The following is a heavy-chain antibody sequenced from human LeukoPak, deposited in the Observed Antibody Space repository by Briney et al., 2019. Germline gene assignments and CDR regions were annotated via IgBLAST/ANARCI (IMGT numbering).Heavy chain of an antibody. CDR3: ARVPTHAGSPLYYFDY. D-gene: IGHD3-10*01. Sequence: SETLSLTCTVSGGSISSGGYYWSWIRQHPGKGLEWIGYIYYSGSTYYNPSLKSRVTISVDTSKNRFSLKLSSVTAADTAVYYCARVPTHAGSPLYYFDYWGQGTLVTVSS. CDR1: GGSISSGGYY. V-gene: IGHV4-31*03. CDR2: IYYSGST. J-gene: IGHJ4*02.